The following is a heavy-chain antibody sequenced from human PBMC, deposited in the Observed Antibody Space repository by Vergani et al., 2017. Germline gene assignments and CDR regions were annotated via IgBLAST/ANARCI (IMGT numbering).Heavy chain of an antibody. J-gene: IGHJ5*02. CDR3: ARGIRWDDYSNARSRKKNNWFDP. Sequence: QVQLVQSGAEVKKPGSSVKVSCKASGGTFSSYTISWVRQAPGQGLEWMGRIIPILGIANYAQKFQGRVTITADKSTSTAYMELSSLRSEDTAVYYCARGIRWDDYSNARSRKKNNWFDPWGQGTLVTVSS. V-gene: IGHV1-69*02. CDR2: IIPILGIA. CDR1: GGTFSSYT. D-gene: IGHD4-11*01.